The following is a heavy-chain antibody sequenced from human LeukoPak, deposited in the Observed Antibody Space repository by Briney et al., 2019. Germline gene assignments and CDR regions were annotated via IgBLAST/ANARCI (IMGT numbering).Heavy chain of an antibody. J-gene: IGHJ4*02. CDR1: GGTFSNYA. CDR2: ISAYNGNT. V-gene: IGHV1-18*01. CDR3: AAKFGDFDY. Sequence: ASVKVSCKASGGTFSNYAISWVRQAPGQGLEWMGWISAYNGNTNYAQKLQGRVTMTTDTSTSTAYMELSSLRSEDTAVYYCAAKFGDFDYWGQGTLVTVSS. D-gene: IGHD3-10*01.